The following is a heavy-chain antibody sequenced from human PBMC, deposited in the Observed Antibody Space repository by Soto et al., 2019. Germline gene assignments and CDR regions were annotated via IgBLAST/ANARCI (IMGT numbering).Heavy chain of an antibody. D-gene: IGHD4-17*01. CDR1: GGSITTSSYF. Sequence: SETLSLTCTVSGGSITTSSYFWGWIRQPPGKGLEWIGDIYYVGSTFYNPSLKSRVTISVDTSKSQFSLKLSSVTAADTAVYYCARASTVTTRGSRNNWFDPWGQGTLVTVSS. J-gene: IGHJ5*02. CDR3: ARASTVTTRGSRNNWFDP. CDR2: IYYVGST. V-gene: IGHV4-39*01.